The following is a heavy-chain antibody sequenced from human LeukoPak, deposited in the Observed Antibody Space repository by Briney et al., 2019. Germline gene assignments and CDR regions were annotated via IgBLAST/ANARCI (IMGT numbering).Heavy chain of an antibody. D-gene: IGHD6-19*01. CDR1: GFTFRNYA. CDR2: IWYDGSNK. V-gene: IGHV3-33*08. J-gene: IGHJ4*02. CDR3: ARDSSGKYDY. Sequence: GGSLRLSCAASGFTFRNYAMHWVRQAPGKGLEWVAVIWYDGSNKYYADSAKGRFTISRDNSKNTLYLQMNSLRAEDTAVYYCARDSSGKYDYWGQGTLVTVSS.